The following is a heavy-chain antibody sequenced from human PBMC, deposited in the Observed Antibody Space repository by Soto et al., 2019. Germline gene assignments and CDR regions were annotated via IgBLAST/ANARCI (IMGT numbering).Heavy chain of an antibody. CDR3: ARVWLRGLYSDHDAGFDP. J-gene: IGHJ5*02. CDR2: ICYGGST. V-gene: IGHV4-31*03. Sequence: TLSLTCSVSGDSISSYGYCWSWIRQHPGKGLEWIGYICYGGSTYYNPSLKSRVTISVATSNDRFSLNLNSVTAADTAVYYCARVWLRGLYSDHDAGFDPWGQGTLVTVSS. D-gene: IGHD3-16*01. CDR1: GDSISSYGYC.